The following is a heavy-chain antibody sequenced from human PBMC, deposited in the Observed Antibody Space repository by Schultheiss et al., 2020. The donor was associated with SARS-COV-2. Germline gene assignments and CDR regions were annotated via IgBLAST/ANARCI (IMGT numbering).Heavy chain of an antibody. Sequence: SETLSLTCAVSGVSITSHMWWTWVRQPPGKGLEWIGEIYHSGSTNYNPSLKSRVTISVDTSKNQFSLKLSSVTAADTAVYYCARGWRRGGLGYYYDSSGPMYYFDYWGQGTLVTVSS. CDR2: IYHSGST. CDR3: ARGWRRGGLGYYYDSSGPMYYFDY. J-gene: IGHJ4*02. D-gene: IGHD3-22*01. V-gene: IGHV4-4*02. CDR1: GVSITSHMW.